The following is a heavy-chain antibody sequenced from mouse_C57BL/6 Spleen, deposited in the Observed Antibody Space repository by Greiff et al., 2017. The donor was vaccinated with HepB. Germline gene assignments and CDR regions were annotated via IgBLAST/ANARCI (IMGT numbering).Heavy chain of an antibody. D-gene: IGHD2-5*01. CDR2: IDPSDSYT. V-gene: IGHV1-69*01. CDR3: ARSGSNYELWYFDV. Sequence: VQLQQSGAELVMPGASVKLSCKASGYTFTSYWMHWVKQRPGQGLEWIGEIDPSDSYTNYNQKFKGKSTLTVDKSSSTAYMQLSSLTSEDSAVYYCARSGSNYELWYFDVWGTGTTVTVSS. J-gene: IGHJ1*03. CDR1: GYTFTSYW.